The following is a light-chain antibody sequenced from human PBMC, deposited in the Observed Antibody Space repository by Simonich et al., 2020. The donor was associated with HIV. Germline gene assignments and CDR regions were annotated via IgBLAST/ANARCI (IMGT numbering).Light chain of an antibody. J-gene: IGKJ1*01. Sequence: DIVMTQSPDSLAVSLGERATINCKSSQSVLYNSYNKNYLAWYQQKPRQPPTLLIYWASTRESGVPDRCSGSGSGTDFTLTISSLQAEDVAVYYCQQYYTTPRTFGQGTKVEIK. CDR2: WAS. CDR1: QSVLYNSYNKNY. CDR3: QQYYTTPRT. V-gene: IGKV4-1*01.